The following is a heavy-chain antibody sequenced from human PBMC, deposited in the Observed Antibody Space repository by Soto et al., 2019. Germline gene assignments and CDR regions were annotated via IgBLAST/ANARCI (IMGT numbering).Heavy chain of an antibody. D-gene: IGHD5-12*01. Sequence: GGSLRLSCAASGFTFSSYAMSWVRQAPGKGLEWVSGISGSGGSTYYADSVKGRFTISRDNSKNTLYLQMNSLRAEDTAVYYCAKGRTPLSGLFDYWGQGTLVTVSS. CDR1: GFTFSSYA. CDR3: AKGRTPLSGLFDY. V-gene: IGHV3-23*01. J-gene: IGHJ4*02. CDR2: ISGSGGST.